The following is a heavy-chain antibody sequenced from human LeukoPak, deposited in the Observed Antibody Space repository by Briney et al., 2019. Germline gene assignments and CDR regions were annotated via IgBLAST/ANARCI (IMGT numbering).Heavy chain of an antibody. CDR1: GFTFSSYA. D-gene: IGHD2-2*01. CDR2: ISYDGSNK. V-gene: IGHV3-30-3*01. J-gene: IGHJ4*02. Sequence: GSLRLSCAASGFTFSSYAMHWVRQAPGKGLEWVAVISYDGSNKYYADSVKGRFTISRDNSKNTLYLQMNSLRAEDTAVYYCARDQFTNGGKKDYWGQGTLVTVSS. CDR3: ARDQFTNGGKKDY.